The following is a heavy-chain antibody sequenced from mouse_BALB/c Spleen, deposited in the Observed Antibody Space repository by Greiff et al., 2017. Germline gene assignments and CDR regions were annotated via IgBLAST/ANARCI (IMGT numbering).Heavy chain of an antibody. J-gene: IGHJ2*01. V-gene: IGHV10-1*02. Sequence: EVKLVESGGGLVQPKGSLKLSCAASGFTFNTYAMNWVRQAPGKGLEWVARIRSKSNNYATYYADSVKDRFTISRDDSQSMLYLQMNNLKTEDTAMYYCVRQGPYGNFYYWGQGTTRTVSS. CDR2: IRSKSNNYAT. D-gene: IGHD2-10*02. CDR3: VRQGPYGNFYY. CDR1: GFTFNTYA.